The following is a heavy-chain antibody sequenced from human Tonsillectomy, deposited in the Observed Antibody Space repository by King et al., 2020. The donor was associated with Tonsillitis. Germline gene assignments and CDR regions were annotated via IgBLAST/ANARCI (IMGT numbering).Heavy chain of an antibody. D-gene: IGHD3-10*01. J-gene: IGHJ4*02. V-gene: IGHV4-39*01. CDR1: GGSISSSSYY. CDR2: IYYSGST. Sequence: QLQESGPGLVKPSETLSLTCTVSGGSISSSSYYWGWIRQPPGKGLEWIGRIYYSGSTYYNPSLKSRVTISVDTSKNQFSLKLSSVTAADTAVYYCARQGGILLWFGELPPFDYWGQGTLVTVSS. CDR3: ARQGGILLWFGELPPFDY.